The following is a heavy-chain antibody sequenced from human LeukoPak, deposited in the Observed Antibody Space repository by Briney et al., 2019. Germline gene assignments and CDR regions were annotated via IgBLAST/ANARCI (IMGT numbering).Heavy chain of an antibody. CDR1: GGSFSGYY. V-gene: IGHV4-34*01. D-gene: IGHD3-10*01. CDR2: TSQNKRS. J-gene: IGHJ5*02. Sequence: PSETLSLTSAVYGGSFSGYYWSWIRHPPGKGLKWIGETSQNKRSNEDPSLKRHVTRPVDPSNIQCALKPSSVTDAGTAVYYCARGSRLVRGGHNWFDPWGQGTLVTVSP. CDR3: ARGSRLVRGGHNWFDP.